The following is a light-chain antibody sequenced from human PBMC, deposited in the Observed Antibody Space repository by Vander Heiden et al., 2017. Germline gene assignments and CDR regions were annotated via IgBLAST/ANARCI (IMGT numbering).Light chain of an antibody. CDR1: SSNLGSNT. Sequence: SVLTQTPSAYGTPGQTVTIPCSGSSSNLGSNTVKWYQQFPGTAPKLLVYSNDQRPSGVPDRFSGSKSGTSASLAIRGLQSEDEATYYCAGWDDSLSGWVFGGGTKLTVL. CDR2: SND. CDR3: AGWDDSLSGWV. J-gene: IGLJ3*02. V-gene: IGLV1-44*01.